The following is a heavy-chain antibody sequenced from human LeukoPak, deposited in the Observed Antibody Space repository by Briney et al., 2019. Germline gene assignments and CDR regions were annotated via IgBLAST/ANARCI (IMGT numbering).Heavy chain of an antibody. D-gene: IGHD3-22*01. CDR3: ARDTRHYYDTSGYIRIEGSQDFDY. CDR1: VFTFSSYS. CDR2: ISGSGGST. V-gene: IGHV3-23*01. Sequence: GGSLRLSCAASVFTFSSYSMSWVRHAPGKGLECVSAISGSGGSTYYADSVKGRFTISRDNSKNTLYLQMSSLRAEDTAVYYCARDTRHYYDTSGYIRIEGSQDFDYWGQGTLVTVSS. J-gene: IGHJ4*02.